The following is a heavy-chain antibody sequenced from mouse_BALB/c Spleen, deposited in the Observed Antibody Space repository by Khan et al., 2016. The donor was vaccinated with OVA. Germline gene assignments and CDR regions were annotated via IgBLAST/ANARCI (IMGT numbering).Heavy chain of an antibody. J-gene: IGHJ2*01. V-gene: IGHV5-6-3*01. Sequence: EVELVESGGGLVQPGGSLKLSCAASGFTFSSYGMSWVRQTPDKRLELVATINSNGGSTYYPDSVKGRFTISRDNAKNTLYLQMSSLKSEDTAMYYCARMARTINWGQGTTLQGSS. CDR3: ARMARTIN. CDR1: GFTFSSYG. CDR2: INSNGGST.